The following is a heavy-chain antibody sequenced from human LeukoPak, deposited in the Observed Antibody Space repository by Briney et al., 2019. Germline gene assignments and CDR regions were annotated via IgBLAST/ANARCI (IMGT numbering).Heavy chain of an antibody. CDR2: ISYDGSHK. J-gene: IGHJ4*02. V-gene: IGHV3-30*18. Sequence: GGSLRLSCAASGFTFSSYGMHWVRQAPGKGLEWVAVISYDGSHKYNADSVKGRFTISRDISKNTLYLQMNSLRAEDTAVYYCAKGIDYYDSGGLDYWGQGILVTVSS. D-gene: IGHD3-22*01. CDR3: AKGIDYYDSGGLDY. CDR1: GFTFSSYG.